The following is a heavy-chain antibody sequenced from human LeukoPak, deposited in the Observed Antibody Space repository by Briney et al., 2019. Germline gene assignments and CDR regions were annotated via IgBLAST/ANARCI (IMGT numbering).Heavy chain of an antibody. V-gene: IGHV1-2*02. Sequence: GASVKVSCKASGYTLTGYYMHWVRQAPRQGREWIGWINPNSGGTNYAQKFQGRVTMTRDTSISTASMELSRLRSDDTAVYYCARDILYYDDYWGQGNLVTVSS. CDR1: GYTLTGYY. CDR2: INPNSGGT. CDR3: ARDILYYDDY. D-gene: IGHD2-8*01. J-gene: IGHJ4*02.